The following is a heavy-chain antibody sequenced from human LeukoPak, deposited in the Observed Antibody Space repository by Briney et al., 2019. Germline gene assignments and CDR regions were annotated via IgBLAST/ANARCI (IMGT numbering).Heavy chain of an antibody. Sequence: SETLSLTCTVSGGSISSGSYYWSWIRQPAGKGLEWIGRIYTSGSTNHNPSLKSRVTISVDTSKNQFSLKLSSVTAADTAVYYCARALVVPAATNWFDPWGQGTLVTVSS. CDR2: IYTSGST. CDR1: GGSISSGSYY. J-gene: IGHJ5*02. CDR3: ARALVVPAATNWFDP. V-gene: IGHV4-61*02. D-gene: IGHD2-2*01.